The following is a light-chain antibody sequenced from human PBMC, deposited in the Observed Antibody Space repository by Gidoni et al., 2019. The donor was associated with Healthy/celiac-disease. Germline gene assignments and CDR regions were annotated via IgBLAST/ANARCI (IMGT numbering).Light chain of an antibody. V-gene: IGKV3-20*01. CDR2: GAS. CDR3: QQYDNSPLT. J-gene: IGKJ4*01. Sequence: EIVLTQSPGTMSLSPGERATLSCSASQSLTSTYLACYKQKPVPAPRLIIYGASSRATGIPECVSGSGSGTDFTLTISRVEPEDFAVYFCQQYDNSPLTFGGGTKVEIK. CDR1: QSLTSTY.